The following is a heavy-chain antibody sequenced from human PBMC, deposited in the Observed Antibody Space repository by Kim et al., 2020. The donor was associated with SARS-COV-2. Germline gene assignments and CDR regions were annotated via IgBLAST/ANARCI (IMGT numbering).Heavy chain of an antibody. V-gene: IGHV4-31*02. CDR2: SGGT. CDR3: ARESPPGY. Sequence: SGGTYYTPTLKSRVTISVDTSKNQVSLKLSSVTAADTAVYYCARESPPGYWGQGTLVTVSS. J-gene: IGHJ4*02.